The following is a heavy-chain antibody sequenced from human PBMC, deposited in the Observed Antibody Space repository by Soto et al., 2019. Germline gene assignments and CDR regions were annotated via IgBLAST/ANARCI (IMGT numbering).Heavy chain of an antibody. J-gene: IGHJ4*02. Sequence: LRLSCAATGFTVSNHGMNWVRQPPGKGLEWVSAVRDGGATTFYADSVKGRFTISKDDSKNTVYLQMNNLRGEDTAVYYCAKSEGHYYSDSWGQGTLVTVSS. CDR3: AKSEGHYYSDS. V-gene: IGHV3-23*01. CDR2: VRDGGATT. CDR1: GFTVSNHG.